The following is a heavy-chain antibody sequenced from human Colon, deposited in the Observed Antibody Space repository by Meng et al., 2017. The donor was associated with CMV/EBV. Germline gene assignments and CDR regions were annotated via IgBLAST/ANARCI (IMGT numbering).Heavy chain of an antibody. CDR3: AREGEDAYYNFDY. D-gene: IGHD3-10*01. Sequence: ASGYNFTNYAMNCVRHAPGQGLEWMGLITTNAGTPTYAQGFTGRFVFSFDTSVSTAYLQISNLKAEDTAVYYCAREGEDAYYNFDYWGQGTLVTVSS. CDR1: GYNFTNYA. CDR2: ITTNAGTP. V-gene: IGHV7-4-1*02. J-gene: IGHJ4*02.